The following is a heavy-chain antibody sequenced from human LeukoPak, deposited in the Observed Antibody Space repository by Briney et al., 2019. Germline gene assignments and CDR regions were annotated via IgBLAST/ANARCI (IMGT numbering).Heavy chain of an antibody. D-gene: IGHD3-22*01. CDR3: ARAAYYYESSLKRIYYFDY. CDR1: GGSFSGYY. CDR2: INHSGST. Sequence: SETLSLTCAVYGGSFSGYYCSWIRQPPGKGLEWIGEINHSGSTNYNPSLKSRVTISVDTSKNQFSLKLSSVTAADTAVYYCARAAYYYESSLKRIYYFDYWGQGTLVTVSS. J-gene: IGHJ4*02. V-gene: IGHV4-34*01.